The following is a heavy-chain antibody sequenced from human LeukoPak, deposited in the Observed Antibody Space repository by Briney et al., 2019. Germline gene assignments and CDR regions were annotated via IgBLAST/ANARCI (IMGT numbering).Heavy chain of an antibody. V-gene: IGHV4-59*01. CDR1: GGSINSYY. CDR3: ARGKYNWNDVGWFDP. CDR2: IYYSGST. J-gene: IGHJ5*02. Sequence: SETLSLTCTVSGGSINSYYWTWIRQPPGKGLEWIGYIYYSGSTNYSPSLKSRVTISVDTSKNQFSLKLSSVTAADTAVYYCARGKYNWNDVGWFDPWGQGTLVTVSS. D-gene: IGHD1-20*01.